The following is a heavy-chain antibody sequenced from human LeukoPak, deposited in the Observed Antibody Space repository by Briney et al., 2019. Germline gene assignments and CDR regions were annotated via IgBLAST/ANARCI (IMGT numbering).Heavy chain of an antibody. CDR1: GYTFTSYA. Sequence: GASVKVSCKASGYTFTSYAMHWVRQAPGQRLEWMGWINAGNGNTKYSQEFQGRVTITADESTSTAYMELSSLRSEDTAVYYCARIGGTMVREKDYWGQGTLVTVSS. CDR2: INAGNGNT. V-gene: IGHV1-3*03. CDR3: ARIGGTMVREKDY. D-gene: IGHD3-10*01. J-gene: IGHJ4*02.